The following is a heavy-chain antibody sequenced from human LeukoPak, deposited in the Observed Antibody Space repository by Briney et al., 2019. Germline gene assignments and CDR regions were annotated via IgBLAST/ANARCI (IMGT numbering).Heavy chain of an antibody. D-gene: IGHD2-2*01. CDR2: INHSGST. J-gene: IGHJ4*02. CDR3: ARHFSVYCSSTSCYGGYFDY. V-gene: IGHV4-34*01. CDR1: GGSFSGYY. Sequence: SETLSLTCAVYGGSFSGYYWSWIRQPPGKGLEWIGEINHSGSTNYNPSLKSRVTISVDTSKNQFSLKLSSVTAADTAVYYCARHFSVYCSSTSCYGGYFDYWGQGTLVTVSS.